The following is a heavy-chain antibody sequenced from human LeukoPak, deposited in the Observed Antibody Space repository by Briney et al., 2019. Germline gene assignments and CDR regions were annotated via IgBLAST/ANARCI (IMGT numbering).Heavy chain of an antibody. CDR1: GYSFTSYR. J-gene: IGHJ4*02. Sequence: GESLKIPCKGSGYSFTSYRIGWVRQMPGKGLEWMGIIYPGDSDTRYSPSFQGQVTISADKSISTAYLQWSSLKASDTAMYYCARQAGYYDSSGYYDYWGRGTLVTVSS. V-gene: IGHV5-51*01. CDR3: ARQAGYYDSSGYYDY. CDR2: IYPGDSDT. D-gene: IGHD3-22*01.